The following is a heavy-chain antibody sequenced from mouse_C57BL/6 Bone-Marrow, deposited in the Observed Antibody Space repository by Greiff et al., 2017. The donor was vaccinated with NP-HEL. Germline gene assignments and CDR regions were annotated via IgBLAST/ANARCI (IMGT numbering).Heavy chain of an antibody. CDR3: ARDNWDWYLDV. V-gene: IGHV7-1*01. J-gene: IGHJ1*03. CDR2: SRNKANDYTT. D-gene: IGHD4-1*01. CDR1: GFTFSDFY. Sequence: EVQGVESGGGLVQSGRSLRLSCATSGFTFSDFYMEWVRQAPGKGLEWIAASRNKANDYTTEYSASVKGRFIVSRDTSQSILYLQMNALRAEDTAIYYCARDNWDWYLDVWGTGTTVTVSS.